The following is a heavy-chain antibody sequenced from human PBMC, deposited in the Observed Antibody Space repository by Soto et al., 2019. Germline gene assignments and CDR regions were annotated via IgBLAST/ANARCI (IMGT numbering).Heavy chain of an antibody. CDR2: INPMFNST. Sequence: QVQLVQSGAEVKKPGSSVKVSCEAPGGTFDHAAITWVRQAPGQGLEWMGGINPMFNSTHYAQKFQGRVTITADAATSTAFMELRRLRSDDTAVYYCARQIFAADYWGQETLLVVSS. CDR1: GGTFDHAA. D-gene: IGHD3-9*01. J-gene: IGHJ4*02. V-gene: IGHV1-69*01. CDR3: ARQIFAADY.